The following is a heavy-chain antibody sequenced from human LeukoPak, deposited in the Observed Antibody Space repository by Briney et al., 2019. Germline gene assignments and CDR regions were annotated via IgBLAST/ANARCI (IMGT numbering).Heavy chain of an antibody. CDR3: ARVRIELDDDAVDI. Sequence: QAGGSLRLSCAASGFTFSRYGMHWVRQAPGEGLEWVAFIRYDESEKHYADSVKGRFTISRDTSKSTLYLQVSSLRVEDTALYYCARVRIELDDDAVDIWGQGTMVTVSS. CDR1: GFTFSRYG. J-gene: IGHJ3*02. CDR2: IRYDESEK. D-gene: IGHD5-12*01. V-gene: IGHV3-30*02.